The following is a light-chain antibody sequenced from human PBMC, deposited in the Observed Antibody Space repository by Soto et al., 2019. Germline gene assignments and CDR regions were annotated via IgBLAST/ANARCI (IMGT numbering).Light chain of an antibody. CDR2: DDS. CDR1: SSDVGGYNY. V-gene: IGLV2-11*01. Sequence: QSALTQPRSVSGSPGQSVTISCTGTSSDVGGYNYVSWYQQHPGTAPKLMIYDDSKRPSGVPARFSGSKSGNTASLIISRLQAEDDADYYCCSYAGSYHYVFGTGTKLTVL. CDR3: CSYAGSYHYV. J-gene: IGLJ1*01.